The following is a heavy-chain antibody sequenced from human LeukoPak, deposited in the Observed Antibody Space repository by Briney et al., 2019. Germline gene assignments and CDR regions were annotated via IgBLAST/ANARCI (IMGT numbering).Heavy chain of an antibody. J-gene: IGHJ4*02. Sequence: PGRSLRLSCAASGFTFSSYAMHWVRQAPGKGLEWVAVISYDGSNKYYADSVKGRFTISRDNSKNTLYLQMNSLRAEDTAVYCCAKDQTGMYYFDYWGQGTLVTVSS. CDR2: ISYDGSNK. D-gene: IGHD7-27*01. CDR3: AKDQTGMYYFDY. V-gene: IGHV3-30-3*01. CDR1: GFTFSSYA.